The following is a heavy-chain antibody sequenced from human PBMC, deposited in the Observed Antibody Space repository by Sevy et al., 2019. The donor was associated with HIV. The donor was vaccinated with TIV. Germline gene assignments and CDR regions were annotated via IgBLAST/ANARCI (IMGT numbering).Heavy chain of an antibody. J-gene: IGHJ4*02. D-gene: IGHD2-15*01. CDR2: VSAHNGDT. CDR1: GYTFTSYR. Sequence: ASVKVSCKASGYTFTSYRIYWVRQAPGQGLEWMGWVSAHNGDTNYVQKVQGRVAMTTDTSTSTAYMELRSLTSDDTAVYYCARAYCSGGSCYSLAYWGQVSLVTVSS. CDR3: ARAYCSGGSCYSLAY. V-gene: IGHV1-18*01.